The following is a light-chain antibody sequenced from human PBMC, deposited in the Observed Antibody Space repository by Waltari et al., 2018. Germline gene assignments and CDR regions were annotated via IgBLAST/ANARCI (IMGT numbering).Light chain of an antibody. CDR2: TDN. V-gene: IGLV1-44*01. CDR3: AACDDSLNAYV. Sequence: QSVLIQPPSASGTPGQSVTISCSGSNSNIGSNTVHWYQQLPGTAPKLLIPTDNQRPSAVPDRLCDSKAGTSSSLSIRGLRSEDEADYSCAACDDSLNAYVFGTGTKVTVL. CDR1: NSNIGSNT. J-gene: IGLJ1*01.